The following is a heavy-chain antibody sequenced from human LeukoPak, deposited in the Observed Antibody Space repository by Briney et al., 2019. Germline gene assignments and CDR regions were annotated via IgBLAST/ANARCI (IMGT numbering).Heavy chain of an antibody. V-gene: IGHV1-69*13. J-gene: IGHJ6*02. CDR2: IIPIFGTA. CDR1: GGIFSNYA. CDR3: ARPPRTYYYDSSGYPVYYYGMDV. Sequence: SVKVSCKASGGIFSNYAITCVRQAPGQGLEWMGGIIPIFGTANYAQKFQGRVTITADESTSAAYMELSGLRSEDTAVYCCARPPRTYYYDSSGYPVYYYGMDVWGQGTTVTVSS. D-gene: IGHD3-22*01.